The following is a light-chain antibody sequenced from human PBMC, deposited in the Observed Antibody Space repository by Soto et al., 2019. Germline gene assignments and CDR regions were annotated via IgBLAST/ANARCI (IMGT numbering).Light chain of an antibody. J-gene: IGKJ1*01. CDR1: QSVFYGSNNKNY. CDR2: WAS. CDR3: HQYYSHPRT. V-gene: IGKV4-1*01. Sequence: DIVMTQSPESLAVSLGERATINCKSSQSVFYGSNNKNYLDWYQQKPGQPPKLLIYWASTRESGVPDRFIGSGSGRDFTLTISSLQAEDVAFYYCHQYYSHPRTFGQGTKVEIK.